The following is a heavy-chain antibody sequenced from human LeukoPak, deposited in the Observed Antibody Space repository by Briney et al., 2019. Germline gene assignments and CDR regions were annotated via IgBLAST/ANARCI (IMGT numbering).Heavy chain of an antibody. Sequence: GGSLRLSCAVSGFTFSSYAMSWVRQAPGKGLEWVSAISGSGGSTYYADSVKGRFAISRDNSKNTLYLQMNSLRAEDTAVYYCAKGLGGGNWFDPWGQGTLVTVSS. CDR1: GFTFSSYA. J-gene: IGHJ5*02. V-gene: IGHV3-23*01. CDR2: ISGSGGST. D-gene: IGHD3-16*01. CDR3: AKGLGGGNWFDP.